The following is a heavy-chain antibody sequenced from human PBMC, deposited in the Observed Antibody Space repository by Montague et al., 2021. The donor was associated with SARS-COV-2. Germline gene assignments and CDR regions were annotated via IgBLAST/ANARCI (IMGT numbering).Heavy chain of an antibody. Sequence: CAISGDSVSSNSATWNWVRQSPSRGLEWLGRTCYRSKWYNDYAVAVRGRVTINPDTSKNQFSLQLNSVTPEDTAIYYCTSGREGNYNVMDVWGQGTMVTVSS. CDR3: TSGREGNYNVMDV. J-gene: IGHJ6*02. D-gene: IGHD1-26*01. V-gene: IGHV6-1*01. CDR2: TCYRSKWYN. CDR1: GDSVSSNSAT.